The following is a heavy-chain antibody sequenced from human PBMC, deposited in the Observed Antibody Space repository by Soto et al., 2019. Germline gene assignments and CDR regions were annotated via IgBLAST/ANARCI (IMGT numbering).Heavy chain of an antibody. CDR1: VGTLNSYT. J-gene: IGHJ6*02. CDR2: IIPIFGTA. D-gene: IGHD5-18*01. V-gene: IGHV1-69*13. CDR3: AHSGYSYGYGMDV. Sequence: GASVKVSCKASVGTLNSYTMSWVRQAPGQGLEWMGGIIPIFGTANYAQKFQGRVTITADESTSTAYMELCSLRSEDTAVYYCAHSGYSYGYGMDVWGQGTTVTVSS.